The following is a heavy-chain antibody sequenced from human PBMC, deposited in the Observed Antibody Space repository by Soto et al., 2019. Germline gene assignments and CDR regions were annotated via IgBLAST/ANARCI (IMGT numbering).Heavy chain of an antibody. J-gene: IGHJ5*02. CDR2: IYPGDSDT. CDR3: ARLENYDFWSGYYTWFDP. CDR1: GYSFTSYW. Sequence: GESLKISCKGSGYSFTSYWIGWVRQMPGKGLEWMGIIYPGDSDTRYSPSFQGQVTISADKSISTAYLQWSSLKASDTAMHYCARLENYDFWSGYYTWFDPWGQGTLVTVSS. V-gene: IGHV5-51*01. D-gene: IGHD3-3*01.